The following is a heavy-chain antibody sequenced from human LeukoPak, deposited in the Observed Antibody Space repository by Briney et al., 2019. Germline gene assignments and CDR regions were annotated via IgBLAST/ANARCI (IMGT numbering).Heavy chain of an antibody. CDR3: ARVGMMRDLDY. D-gene: IGHD3-16*01. Sequence: GGSLRLSCAASGFTFRSSWMHWVRQAPGKGLVWVSRINSDGSSTSYADSVKGRFTISRDNAKNTLYLQVNSLRAEDTAVYYCARVGMMRDLDYWGQGTLVTVSS. CDR1: GFTFRSSW. J-gene: IGHJ4*02. CDR2: INSDGSST. V-gene: IGHV3-74*01.